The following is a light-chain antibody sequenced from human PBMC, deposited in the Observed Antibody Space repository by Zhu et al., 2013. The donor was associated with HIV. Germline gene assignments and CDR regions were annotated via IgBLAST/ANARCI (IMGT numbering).Light chain of an antibody. Sequence: DIQMTQSPSTLSVSVGDRVTITCRASQSINNWLAWYQQKPGKAPKLLIYDASYLESGVPSRFSGRKSASGTEFTFTISSLQPEDFATYYCQQANSLLPTYTFGQGTKLEIK. CDR2: DAS. V-gene: IGKV1-5*01. CDR1: QSINNW. J-gene: IGKJ2*01. CDR3: QQANSLLPTYT.